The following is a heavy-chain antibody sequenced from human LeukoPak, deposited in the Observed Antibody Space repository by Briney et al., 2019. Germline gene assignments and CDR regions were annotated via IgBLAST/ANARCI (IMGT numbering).Heavy chain of an antibody. V-gene: IGHV3-74*01. D-gene: IGHD4-17*01. CDR1: GFTLYSYW. CDR3: ARDEPTVTTGPPVGS. J-gene: IGHJ4*02. CDR2: INGDGSTS. Sequence: PGGSLRLSCAASGFTLYSYWMHWVRQAPGKGLEWVSCINGDGSTSNYADSVKGRFTISRDNTKNTLYLQMNSLRAEDTAIYYCARDEPTVTTGPPVGSWGQGNLVTVSS.